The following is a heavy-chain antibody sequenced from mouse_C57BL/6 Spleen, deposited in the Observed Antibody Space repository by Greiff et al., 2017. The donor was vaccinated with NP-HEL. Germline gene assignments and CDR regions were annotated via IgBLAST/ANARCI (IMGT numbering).Heavy chain of an antibody. Sequence: QVQLQQSGPELVKPGASVKLSCKASGYTFTSYDMNWVKQRPGQGLEWIGWVYPRDGSTKYNQKFKGKATLTVDTSSSTAYMELHSLTSEDSAVYFCARGTTVVATDYWGQGTTLTVSS. CDR2: VYPRDGST. CDR3: ARGTTVVATDY. CDR1: GYTFTSYD. D-gene: IGHD1-1*01. V-gene: IGHV1-85*01. J-gene: IGHJ2*01.